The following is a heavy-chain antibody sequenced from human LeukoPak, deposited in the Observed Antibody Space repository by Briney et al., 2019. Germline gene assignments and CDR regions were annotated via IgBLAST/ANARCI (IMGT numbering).Heavy chain of an antibody. Sequence: GASVKVSCKASGYIFAGYYTHWVRQAPGQGLEWMGWINPNTGGASYAQKFQGRVTMTRDTSISTAYMDLSRLTSDDTAVYFCARDTARLVGWTDYWGQGTPVTVSS. CDR2: INPNTGGA. J-gene: IGHJ4*02. V-gene: IGHV1-2*02. D-gene: IGHD3/OR15-3a*01. CDR3: ARDTARLVGWTDY. CDR1: GYIFAGYY.